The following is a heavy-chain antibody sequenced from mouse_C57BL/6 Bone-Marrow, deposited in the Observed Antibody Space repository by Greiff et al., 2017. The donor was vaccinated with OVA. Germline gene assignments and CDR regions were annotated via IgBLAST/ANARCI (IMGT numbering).Heavy chain of an antibody. V-gene: IGHV5-6*01. D-gene: IGHD1-1*01. CDR2: ISSGGSYT. J-gene: IGHJ3*01. CDR3: ARLRDYYGSRFAY. CDR1: GFTFSSYG. Sequence: EVKLVESGGDLVKPGGSLKLSCAASGFTFSSYGMSWVRQTPDKRLEWVATISSGGSYTYYPDSVKGRFTLSRDNAKNTLYLQISSLKSEDTAMYYCARLRDYYGSRFAYWGQGTLVTVSA.